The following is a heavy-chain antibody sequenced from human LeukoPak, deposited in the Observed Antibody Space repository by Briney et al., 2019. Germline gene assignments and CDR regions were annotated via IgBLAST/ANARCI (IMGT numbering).Heavy chain of an antibody. Sequence: GSVKIICQSSGYTVTGYYIHLGRQAPGKELEWMGWINPNSGGTNYAQKFQGRVTMTRDTSISTAYMELSRLRSDDTAVYYCARDLFRGSGSYYNVPPDYWGQGTLVTVSS. J-gene: IGHJ4*02. CDR3: ARDLFRGSGSYYNVPPDY. D-gene: IGHD3-10*01. CDR2: INPNSGGT. V-gene: IGHV1-2*02. CDR1: GYTVTGYY.